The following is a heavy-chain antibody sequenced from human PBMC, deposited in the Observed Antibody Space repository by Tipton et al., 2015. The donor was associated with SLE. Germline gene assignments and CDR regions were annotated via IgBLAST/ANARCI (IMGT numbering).Heavy chain of an antibody. J-gene: IGHJ4*02. CDR1: DYSITRGYH. CDR2: FYHSGNT. D-gene: IGHD3-3*01. V-gene: IGHV4-38-2*01. Sequence: TLSLTCAVSDYSITRGYHWGWVRQPPGKGLEWIGSFYHSGNTYYNPSLKSRVTISVDTSKNQFSLKLSSVTAADTAVYYCARGPYYDIWSGYKDPLDYWGQGTLVTVSS. CDR3: ARGPYYDIWSGYKDPLDY.